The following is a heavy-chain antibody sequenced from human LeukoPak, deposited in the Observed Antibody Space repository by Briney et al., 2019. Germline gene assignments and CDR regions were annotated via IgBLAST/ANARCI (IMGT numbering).Heavy chain of an antibody. V-gene: IGHV1-18*01. CDR1: GYTFTSYG. Sequence: ASVKVSCKASGYTFTSYGISWVRQAPGQGLEWMGWISAYNGNTNYAQKLQGRVTMTTDTSTSTAYMELRSLRSDDTAVYYCARDRRYCSSTSCYRFDYWGQGTLVTASS. D-gene: IGHD2-2*01. J-gene: IGHJ4*02. CDR2: ISAYNGNT. CDR3: ARDRRYCSSTSCYRFDY.